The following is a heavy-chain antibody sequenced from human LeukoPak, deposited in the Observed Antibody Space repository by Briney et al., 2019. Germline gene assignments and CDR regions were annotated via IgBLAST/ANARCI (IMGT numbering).Heavy chain of an antibody. V-gene: IGHV4-4*07. CDR2: IYTSGST. D-gene: IGHD3-22*01. J-gene: IGHJ5*02. CDR1: GGSISSYY. Sequence: SETLSLTCTVSGGSISSYYWSWIRQPAGKGLEWIGRIYTSGSTNYNPSLKSRVTMSVDTSKNQFSLKLGSVTAADTAVYYCARDPYDSSGYYNWFDPWGQGTLVTVSS. CDR3: ARDPYDSSGYYNWFDP.